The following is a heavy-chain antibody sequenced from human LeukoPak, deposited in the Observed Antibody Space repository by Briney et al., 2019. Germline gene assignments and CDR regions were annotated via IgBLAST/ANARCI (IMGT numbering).Heavy chain of an antibody. V-gene: IGHV3-21*01. CDR3: ANGRGET. CDR2: ISSRSNYI. J-gene: IGHJ4*02. CDR1: GFTFSSYN. Sequence: GGSLRLSCAASGFTFSSYNMNWVRQAPGKGLEWVSSISSRSNYIYLADSLKGRFTISRDNAKNLLSLQMDNLRAEDTGIYYCANGRGETWGQGALVTVSS. D-gene: IGHD3-10*01.